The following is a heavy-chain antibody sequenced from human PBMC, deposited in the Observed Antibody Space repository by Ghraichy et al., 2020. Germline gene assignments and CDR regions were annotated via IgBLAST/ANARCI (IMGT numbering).Heavy chain of an antibody. V-gene: IGHV4-59*01. J-gene: IGHJ4*02. CDR2: ISDSGSA. D-gene: IGHD5-12*01. CDR3: ARGHTYSGSRDY. CDR1: GGSISGYY. Sequence: TLSLTSAVSGGSISGYYWNWIRQPPGKGLEWIGFISDSGSAYYKSSLKSRVTISLDTSSKSFSLKMKSVTAADTAVYYCARGHTYSGSRDYWGQGTLVTVSS.